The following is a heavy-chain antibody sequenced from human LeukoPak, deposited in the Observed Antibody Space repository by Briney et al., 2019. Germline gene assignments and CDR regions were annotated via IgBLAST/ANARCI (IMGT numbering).Heavy chain of an antibody. J-gene: IGHJ5*02. D-gene: IGHD6-13*01. CDR3: ARGEAAAAGLNWFDP. V-gene: IGHV4-59*01. CDR2: IYYSGST. Sequence: RTSETLSLTCTVSGGSISSYYCSWIRQPPGKGLEWIGYIYYSGSTNYNPSLKSRVTISVDTSKNQFSLKLSSVTAADTAVYYCARGEAAAAGLNWFDPWGQGTLVSVSS. CDR1: GGSISSYY.